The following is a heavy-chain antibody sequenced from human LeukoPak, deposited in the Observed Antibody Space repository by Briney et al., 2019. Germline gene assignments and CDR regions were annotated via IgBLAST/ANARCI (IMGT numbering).Heavy chain of an antibody. CDR3: ARGLHGDYGYFDY. CDR1: GGTFSSYA. V-gene: IGHV1-69*13. D-gene: IGHD4-17*01. J-gene: IGHJ4*02. Sequence: SVKVSCKASGGTFSSYAISWVRQAPGRGLEWMGGVIPMFATANYAPKFQDRVTITADESTSTAYMELRSLRSEDTAVYHCARGLHGDYGYFDYWGQGTLVTVSS. CDR2: VIPMFATA.